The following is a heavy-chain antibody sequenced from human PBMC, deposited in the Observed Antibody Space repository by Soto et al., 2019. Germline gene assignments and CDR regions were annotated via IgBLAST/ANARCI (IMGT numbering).Heavy chain of an antibody. V-gene: IGHV1-24*01. CDR1: GYTLTELS. D-gene: IGHD6-13*01. J-gene: IGHJ4*02. Sequence: ASVKVSCTFSGYTLTELSMHWVRQAPGKGLEWMGGFDPEDGETIYAQKFQGRVTMTEDTYTDTAYMELSSLRSDETAVYYWDQAIAAAGPGFDYWGKGTLVTDS. CDR2: FDPEDGET. CDR3: DQAIAAAGPGFDY.